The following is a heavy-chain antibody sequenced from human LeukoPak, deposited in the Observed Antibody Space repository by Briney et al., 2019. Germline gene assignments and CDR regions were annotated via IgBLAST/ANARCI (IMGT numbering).Heavy chain of an antibody. CDR1: GGTFSSYA. Sequence: SVKVSCKASGGTFSSYAISWVRQAPGQGLEWMGGIIPIFGTANYAQKFQGRVTITADESTSTAYMELSSLRSEDTAVYYCARDGWAPSAYCGGDCDYWGQGTLVTVSS. CDR2: IIPIFGTA. D-gene: IGHD2-21*01. J-gene: IGHJ4*02. CDR3: ARDGWAPSAYCGGDCDY. V-gene: IGHV1-69*13.